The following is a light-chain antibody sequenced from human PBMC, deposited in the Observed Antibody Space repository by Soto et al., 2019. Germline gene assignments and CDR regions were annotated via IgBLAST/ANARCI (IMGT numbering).Light chain of an antibody. Sequence: DIQMTQSPSTLSASVGDRVTITCRASQSISSWLAWYQQKPGKAPKLLIYKAFTLENGVPSRFSGSGSGAEFTLTISSLQPDDFATYYCQQYDSYSRTFGQGTKVDIK. CDR3: QQYDSYSRT. V-gene: IGKV1-5*03. CDR2: KAF. J-gene: IGKJ1*01. CDR1: QSISSW.